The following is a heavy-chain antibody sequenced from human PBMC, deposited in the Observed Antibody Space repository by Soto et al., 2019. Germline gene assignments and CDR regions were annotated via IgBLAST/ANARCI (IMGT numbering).Heavy chain of an antibody. D-gene: IGHD2-2*01. Sequence: PSVKVSCKTSGYTFSNYGITWVRQAPGQPLEWLGWISLYSDGTNYAQKFQGRVSMTTDTSTTTAYMELRNLRSDDTAVYYCARVVPGAEAWFGPWGQGTLVTVSS. CDR3: ARVVPGAEAWFGP. CDR2: ISLYSDGT. CDR1: GYTFSNYG. J-gene: IGHJ5*02. V-gene: IGHV1-18*01.